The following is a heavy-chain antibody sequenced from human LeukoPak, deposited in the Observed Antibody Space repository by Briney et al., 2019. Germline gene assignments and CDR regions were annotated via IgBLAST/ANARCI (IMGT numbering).Heavy chain of an antibody. V-gene: IGHV3-30*03. Sequence: HPGGSLRLSCVASGFTFSSYGMHWVRQAPGKGLEWVAVISYDGSNKYYADSVKGRLTISRDNSKNTLYLQMNSLRDEDTAVYYCARGNWAVAGHWGQGTLVTVSS. J-gene: IGHJ4*02. CDR2: ISYDGSNK. CDR3: ARGNWAVAGH. CDR1: GFTFSSYG. D-gene: IGHD6-19*01.